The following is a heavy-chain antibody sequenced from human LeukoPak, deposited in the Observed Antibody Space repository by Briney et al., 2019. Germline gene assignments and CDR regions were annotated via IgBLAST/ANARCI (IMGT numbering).Heavy chain of an antibody. Sequence: SGGSLRLSCAASGFTFSSYAMSWVRQAPGKGLEWVSAISGSGGSTYYADSVKGRFTISRDNSKNTLYLQMNSLRAEDTAVYYCAKDLEDGDYFDYWGQGTLVTVSS. CDR1: GFTFSSYA. CDR3: AKDLEDGDYFDY. D-gene: IGHD4-17*01. CDR2: ISGSGGST. V-gene: IGHV3-23*01. J-gene: IGHJ4*02.